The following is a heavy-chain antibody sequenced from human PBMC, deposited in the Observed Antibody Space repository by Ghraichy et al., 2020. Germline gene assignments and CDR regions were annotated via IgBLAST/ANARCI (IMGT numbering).Heavy chain of an antibody. CDR2: INPNSGGT. V-gene: IGHV1-2*02. CDR3: ARAQYSSSSPTDY. J-gene: IGHJ4*02. D-gene: IGHD6-6*01. CDR1: GYTFTGYY. Sequence: ASVKVSCKASGYTFTGYYMHWVRQAPGQGLEWMGWINPNSGGTNYAQKFQGRVTMTRDTSISTAYMELSRLRSDDTAVYYCARAQYSSSSPTDYWGQGTLVTVSS.